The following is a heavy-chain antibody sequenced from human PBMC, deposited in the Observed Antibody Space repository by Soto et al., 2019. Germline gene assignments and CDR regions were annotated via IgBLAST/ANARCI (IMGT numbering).Heavy chain of an antibody. CDR1: GYTFTAYG. CDR3: ARVYDFWGGYPHPFDY. J-gene: IGHJ4*02. Sequence: ASVKVSCTASGYTFTAYGISWVRRAPGQGLEWMGWISVYNGNTNYTQKLQGRVTMTTDTSTSTAYMELRSLRSDDTAVYYCARVYDFWGGYPHPFDYWGQETLVPVSS. CDR2: ISVYNGNT. V-gene: IGHV1-18*01. D-gene: IGHD3-3*01.